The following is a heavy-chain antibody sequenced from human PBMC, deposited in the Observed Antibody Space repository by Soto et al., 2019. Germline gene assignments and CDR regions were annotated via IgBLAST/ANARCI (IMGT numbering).Heavy chain of an antibody. V-gene: IGHV3-15*01. CDR1: GFTFSNAW. Sequence: GGSLRLSCAASGFTFSNAWMSWVRQAPGKGLEWVGRIKSKTDGGTTDYAAPVKGRFTISRVDSKNTLYLQMNSLKTEDPAVYYCTTFPIAVAGTFGYWGQGTQVTVSS. CDR2: IKSKTDGGTT. J-gene: IGHJ4*02. D-gene: IGHD6-19*01. CDR3: TTFPIAVAGTFGY.